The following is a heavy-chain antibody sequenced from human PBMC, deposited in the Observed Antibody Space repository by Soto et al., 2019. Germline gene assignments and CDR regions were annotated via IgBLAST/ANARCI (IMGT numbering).Heavy chain of an antibody. CDR1: GGSISNFY. Sequence: SETLSLTCTVSGGSISNFYWSWIRQPPGKGLEWIGYIYYSGTTSYNPSLNSRVTISVDTSKNQFSLKLNSVTAADTAVYYCAASCVGCGGFNYYGMDVWGQGNTVTVSS. CDR3: AASCVGCGGFNYYGMDV. J-gene: IGHJ6*02. CDR2: IYYSGTT. V-gene: IGHV4-59*01. D-gene: IGHD2-21*01.